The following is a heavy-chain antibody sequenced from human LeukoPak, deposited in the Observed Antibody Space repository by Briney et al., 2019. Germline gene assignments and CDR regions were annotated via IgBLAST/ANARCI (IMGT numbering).Heavy chain of an antibody. CDR2: IKQDGSQK. V-gene: IGHV3-7*01. J-gene: IGHJ4*02. D-gene: IGHD1-26*01. Sequence: GSRRLSCAASGFTFNNYWMTWVRQAPGKGLEWVANIKQDGSQKYYADSVKGRFTISRDNSKNTLYLQMNSLRAEDTAVYYCAKSQGAWESPYFDYWGQGTLVTVSS. CDR3: AKSQGAWESPYFDY. CDR1: GFTFNNYW.